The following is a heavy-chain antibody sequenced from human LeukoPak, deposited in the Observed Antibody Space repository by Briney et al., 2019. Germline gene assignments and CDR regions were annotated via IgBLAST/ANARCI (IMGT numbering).Heavy chain of an antibody. V-gene: IGHV3-30*02. CDR2: VHYDGSNK. CDR3: AKEFQSEYFQH. CDR1: GFTFSSYG. J-gene: IGHJ1*01. Sequence: GWSLRLSCAASGFTFSSYGIHWVRQAPGKGPEWVAFVHYDGSNKYYADSVKGRFTISRDNSKNTLYLQMNSLRAEDTAVYYCAKEFQSEYFQHWGQGTLVTVSS.